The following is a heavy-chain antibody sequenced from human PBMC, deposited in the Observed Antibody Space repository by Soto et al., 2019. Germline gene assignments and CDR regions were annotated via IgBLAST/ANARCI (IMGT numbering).Heavy chain of an antibody. J-gene: IGHJ5*02. CDR2: IYYDGNS. V-gene: IGHV4-30-4*01. CDR3: ARDRRWLPRGPNNWLDL. D-gene: IGHD5-12*01. CDR1: GGSINSGDYY. Sequence: PSETLSLTCTVSGGSINSGDYYWTWVRQPPGKGLEWIGYIYYDGNSQHNPSLKSRVIMSIDTSKNQFSLNLSSVTAADTAVYYCARDRRWLPRGPNNWLDLWGQGTQVTVSS.